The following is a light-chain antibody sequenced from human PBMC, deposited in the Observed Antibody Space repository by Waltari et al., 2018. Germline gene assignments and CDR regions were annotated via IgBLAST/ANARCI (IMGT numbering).Light chain of an antibody. CDR1: SGHSSYA. CDR2: LNSDGSH. J-gene: IGLJ3*02. CDR3: QTWGTGSGV. V-gene: IGLV4-69*01. Sequence: QLVLTQSPSASASLGASVKLTCTLSSGHSSYAIAWHQQQPGKGPRYLMKLNSDGSHSKGGGIPDRFSGSSSGAERYLTLSSLQSEDEADYYCQTWGTGSGVFGGGTKLTVL.